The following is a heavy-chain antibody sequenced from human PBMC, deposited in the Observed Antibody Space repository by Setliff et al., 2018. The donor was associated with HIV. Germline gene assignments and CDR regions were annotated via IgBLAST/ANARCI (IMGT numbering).Heavy chain of an antibody. D-gene: IGHD2-15*01. CDR2: ISGFNGNT. CDR3: AGAGGFCNAATCLRGYDAFDI. J-gene: IGHJ3*02. Sequence: ASVKVSCKASGYFFNNYGIAWVRQAPGQGLEWMGWISGFNGNTNYAQILQGRVTVTTDTSTSTAYMELRSLRSDDTAVYYCAGAGGFCNAATCLRGYDAFDIWGQGTTVTVSS. CDR1: GYFFNNYG. V-gene: IGHV1-18*01.